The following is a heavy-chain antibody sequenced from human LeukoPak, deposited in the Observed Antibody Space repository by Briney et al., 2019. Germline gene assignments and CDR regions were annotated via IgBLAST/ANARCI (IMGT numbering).Heavy chain of an antibody. J-gene: IGHJ3*02. CDR1: GFSLRTRGVG. Sequence: SGPTLVNPTQTLTLTCTFSGFSLRTRGVGVGWIRQPPGKALEWLALIYWNDDKRYSPSLKSRLTITKDTSKNQVVLTMTNMDPVDTATYYCAHTRFTRDAFDIWGQGTMVTVSS. V-gene: IGHV2-5*01. D-gene: IGHD3-3*01. CDR3: AHTRFTRDAFDI. CDR2: IYWNDDK.